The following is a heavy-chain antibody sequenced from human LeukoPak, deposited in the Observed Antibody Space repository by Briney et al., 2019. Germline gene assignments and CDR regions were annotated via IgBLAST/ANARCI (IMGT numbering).Heavy chain of an antibody. Sequence: SETLSLTCTLSGGSISRRTYYWGCIRQPPGKGLEWIGTIYYSGSTYYNPSLKSRVTISIDTSKNQFSLKLSSVTAADTAVYYCARRYGSGSYNRYHFDYWGQGTLVTVSS. CDR3: ARRYGSGSYNRYHFDY. J-gene: IGHJ4*02. V-gene: IGHV4-39*01. D-gene: IGHD3-10*01. CDR2: IYYSGST. CDR1: GGSISRRTYY.